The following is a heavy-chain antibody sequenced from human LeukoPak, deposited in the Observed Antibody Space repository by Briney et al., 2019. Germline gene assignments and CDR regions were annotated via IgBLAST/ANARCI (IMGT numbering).Heavy chain of an antibody. J-gene: IGHJ5*02. CDR2: IYHSGST. Sequence: SETLSLTCTVSGYSISSGYYWGWIRQPPGKGLEWIGSIYHSGSTYYNPSLKSRVTISVDRSNNQFSLRLTSVTAADTAVYYCTKGGELMNHWGQGTLVTVSS. CDR3: TKGGELMNH. V-gene: IGHV4-38-2*02. CDR1: GYSISSGYY. D-gene: IGHD1-26*01.